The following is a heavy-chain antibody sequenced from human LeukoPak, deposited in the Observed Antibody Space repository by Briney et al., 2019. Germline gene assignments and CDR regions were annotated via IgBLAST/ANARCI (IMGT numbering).Heavy chain of an antibody. CDR1: GGSFSGYY. J-gene: IGHJ4*02. CDR3: ASGLLHYDFWSGYPRGYFDY. D-gene: IGHD3-3*01. Sequence: PSETLSLTCAVYGGSFSGYYWSWIRQPPGKGLEWIGEINHSGSTNYNPSLKSRVTISVDTPKNQFSLKLSSVTAADTAVYYCASGLLHYDFWSGYPRGYFDYWGQGTLVTVSS. V-gene: IGHV4-34*01. CDR2: INHSGST.